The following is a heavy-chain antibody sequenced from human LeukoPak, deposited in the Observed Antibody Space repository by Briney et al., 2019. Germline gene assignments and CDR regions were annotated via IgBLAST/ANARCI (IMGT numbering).Heavy chain of an antibody. CDR3: ARLDDSSGYYSYFDH. CDR2: IYPGDSDT. Sequence: GESLKISCKGSGYNFTNYWIGWVRQMPGKGLEWMGIIYPGDSDTRYSPSFQGQVTISADRSITTAYLQWSSLKASDTAMYYCARLDDSSGYYSYFDHWGQGTLVTVSS. J-gene: IGHJ4*02. V-gene: IGHV5-51*01. D-gene: IGHD3-22*01. CDR1: GYNFTNYW.